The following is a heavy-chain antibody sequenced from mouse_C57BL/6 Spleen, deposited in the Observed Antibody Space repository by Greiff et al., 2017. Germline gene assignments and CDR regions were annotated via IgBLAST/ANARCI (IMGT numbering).Heavy chain of an antibody. V-gene: IGHV5-17*01. Sequence: EVQGVESGGGLVKPGGSLKLSCAASGFPFSDSGMHWVRQAPGKGLEWVGYICSGGGNIYYADTVKGRVTISRDNANNTLFLQLTSLRSEDTAMYYFARGDSNYWYDAMDYWGQGTTVTVSS. CDR1: GFPFSDSG. CDR3: ARGDSNYWYDAMDY. CDR2: ICSGGGNI. J-gene: IGHJ4*01. D-gene: IGHD2-5*01.